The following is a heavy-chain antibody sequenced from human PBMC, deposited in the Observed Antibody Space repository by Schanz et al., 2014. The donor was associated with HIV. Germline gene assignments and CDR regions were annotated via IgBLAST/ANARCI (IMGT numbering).Heavy chain of an antibody. Sequence: QVQVQESGPGLVKPLQTLSLTCNGSGVSMNSDRYYWNWIRQRPGKSLEWIGYISHSGSSYYNPSLKSRVPMSLGTSKEAFSLKISSVTAADSAVYFCVRGIATTGGDYWHFDPWGRGTLVTVTT. J-gene: IGHJ2*01. D-gene: IGHD6-13*01. V-gene: IGHV4-31*03. CDR2: ISHSGSS. CDR3: VRGIATTGGDYWHFDP. CDR1: GVSMNSDRYY.